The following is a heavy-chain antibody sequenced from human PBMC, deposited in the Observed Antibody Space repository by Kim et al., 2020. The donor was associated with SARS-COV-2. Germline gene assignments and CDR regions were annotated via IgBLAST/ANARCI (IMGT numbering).Heavy chain of an antibody. J-gene: IGHJ4*02. D-gene: IGHD6-13*01. CDR2: K. V-gene: IGHV3-23*01. CDR3: AESEGGQQRDY. Sequence: KYTADSMKGRFTISRDKYKNRLYLRMNSRRAEDTAVYYCAESEGGQQRDYWGQGTLVTVSS.